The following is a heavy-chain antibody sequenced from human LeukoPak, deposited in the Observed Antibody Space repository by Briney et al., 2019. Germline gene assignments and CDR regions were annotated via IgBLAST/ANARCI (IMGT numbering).Heavy chain of an antibody. J-gene: IGHJ4*02. Sequence: PGRSLRLSCAASGFTFSSYAMHWVRQAPGKGLEWVAVISYDGSNKYYADSVKGRFTISRDNSKNTLYLQMNSLRAEDTAVYCCARAAVEWELSYWGQGTLVTVSS. CDR1: GFTFSSYA. V-gene: IGHV3-30-3*01. CDR3: ARAAVEWELSY. D-gene: IGHD1-26*01. CDR2: ISYDGSNK.